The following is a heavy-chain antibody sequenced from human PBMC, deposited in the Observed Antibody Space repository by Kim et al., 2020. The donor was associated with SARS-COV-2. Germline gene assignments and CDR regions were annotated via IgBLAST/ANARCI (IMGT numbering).Heavy chain of an antibody. Sequence: ASVKVSCKASGYTFTSYYMHWVRQAPGQGLEWMGIINPSGGSTSYAQKFQGRVTMTRDTSTSTVYMELSSLRSEDTAVYYCAMIAVAGYYGMDVWGQGTTVTVSS. D-gene: IGHD6-19*01. V-gene: IGHV1-46*01. J-gene: IGHJ6*02. CDR2: INPSGGST. CDR3: AMIAVAGYYGMDV. CDR1: GYTFTSYY.